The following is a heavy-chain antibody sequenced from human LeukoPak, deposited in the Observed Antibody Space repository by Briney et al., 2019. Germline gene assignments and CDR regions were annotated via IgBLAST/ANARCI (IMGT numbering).Heavy chain of an antibody. CDR3: ARAGVRRITMDRVVNLNDY. D-gene: IGHD3-10*01. V-gene: IGHV1-8*01. CDR1: GYTFTSYD. Sequence: ASVKVSCKASGYTFTSYDINWVRQATGQGLEWMGWMNPNSGNTGYAQKFQGRVTMTRNTSISTAYMELSSLRSEDTAVYYCARAGVRRITMDRVVNLNDYWGQGTLVTVSS. CDR2: MNPNSGNT. J-gene: IGHJ4*02.